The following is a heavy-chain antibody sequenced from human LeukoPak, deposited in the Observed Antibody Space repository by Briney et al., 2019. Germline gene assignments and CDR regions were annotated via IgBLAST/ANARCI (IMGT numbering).Heavy chain of an antibody. CDR1: GGSNSSSNW. V-gene: IGHV4-4*02. CDR2: IYHSGST. CDR3: ARVPRKGIAVAGTVDY. Sequence: SETLSLTCAVSGGSNSSSNWWSWVRQPPGKGLEWSGEIYHSGSTNYNPSLKSRVTISVDKSKNQFSLKLSSVTAADTAVYYCARVPRKGIAVAGTVDYWGQGTLVTVS. D-gene: IGHD6-19*01. J-gene: IGHJ4*02.